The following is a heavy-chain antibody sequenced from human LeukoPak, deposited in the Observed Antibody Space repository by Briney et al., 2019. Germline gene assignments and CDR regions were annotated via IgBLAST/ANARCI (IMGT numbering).Heavy chain of an antibody. Sequence: ASVKVSCKASGYTFTGYYMHWVRQAPGQGLEWMGWINPNSGGTNYAQKFQGRVTMTRDTSISTAYMELSRLRSDDTAVYYCAREGSGWYPHNWFDPWGQGTLVTVSS. CDR3: AREGSGWYPHNWFDP. CDR1: GYTFTGYY. V-gene: IGHV1-2*02. CDR2: INPNSGGT. D-gene: IGHD6-19*01. J-gene: IGHJ5*02.